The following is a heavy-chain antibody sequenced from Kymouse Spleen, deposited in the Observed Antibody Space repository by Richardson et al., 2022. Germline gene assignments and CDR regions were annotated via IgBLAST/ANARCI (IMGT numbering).Heavy chain of an antibody. V-gene: IGHV5-51*01. CDR2: IYPGDSDT. D-gene: IGHD2-2*02. CDR3: ARRAVVVPAAMWDNWFDP. J-gene: IGHJ5*02. Sequence: EVQLVQSGAEVKKPGESLKISCKGSGYSFTSYWIGWVRQMPGKGLEWMGIIYPGDSDTRYSPSFQGQVTISADKSISTAYLQWSSLKASDTAMYYCARRAVVVPAAMWDNWFDPWGQGTLVTVSS. CDR1: GYSFTSYW.